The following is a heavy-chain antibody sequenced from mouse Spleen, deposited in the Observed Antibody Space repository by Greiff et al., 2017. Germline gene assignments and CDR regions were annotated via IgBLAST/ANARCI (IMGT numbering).Heavy chain of an antibody. CDR3: ARFLAYYSNYDAMDY. Sequence: VQLQQSGPGLVQPSQRLSITCTVSGFSLTSSGVHWVRQSPGKGLEWLGVIWSGGSTAYNAAFLSSLSIRKDNSKSQGFVKMNSLQADDTAIYYCARFLAYYSNYDAMDYWGQGTSVTVSS. V-gene: IGHV2-2*01. CDR2: IWSGGST. CDR1: GFSLTSSG. J-gene: IGHJ4*01. D-gene: IGHD2-5*01.